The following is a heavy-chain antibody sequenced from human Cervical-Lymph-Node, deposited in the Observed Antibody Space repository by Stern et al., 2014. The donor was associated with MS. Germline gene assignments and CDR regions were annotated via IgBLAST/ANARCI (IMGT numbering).Heavy chain of an antibody. D-gene: IGHD5-12*01. CDR3: ASYMVANYFDY. CDR1: GGTFTTYA. CDR2: IIPMSGTE. V-gene: IGHV1-69*01. J-gene: IGHJ4*02. Sequence: VQLVESGAEVKKPGSPVRVSCKASGGTFTTYAISWVRQAPGQGLEWMGGIIPMSGTEKYAQKFQGRVTITADESTSTAYMELSSLRSEDTAVYYCASYMVANYFDYWGQGTLVTVSS.